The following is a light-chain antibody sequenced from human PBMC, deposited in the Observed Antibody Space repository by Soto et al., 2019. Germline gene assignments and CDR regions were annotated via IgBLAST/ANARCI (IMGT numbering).Light chain of an antibody. V-gene: IGLV6-57*01. CDR2: EDN. CDR1: SGSIASNY. J-gene: IGLJ2*01. Sequence: NFMLTQPHSVSESPGKTLTISCTRSSGSIASNYLQWYQQRPGSSPTTVISEDNQRPSGVPDRFSGSIDSSSNSASLTISGLKTEDEATYYCQSYDDYNHVVFGGGTQLTVL. CDR3: QSYDDYNHVV.